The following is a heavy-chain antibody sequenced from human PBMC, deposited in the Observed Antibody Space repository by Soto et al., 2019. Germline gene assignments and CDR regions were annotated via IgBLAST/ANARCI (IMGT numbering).Heavy chain of an antibody. J-gene: IGHJ6*02. CDR3: ARGVRGYYDFWSGYPSPYGMDV. D-gene: IGHD3-3*01. Sequence: GASVKVSCKASGYTFTSYDINWVRQATGQGLEWMGWMNPNSGNTGYAQKFQGRVTTTRNTSISTAYMELSSLRSEDTAVYYCARGVRGYYDFWSGYPSPYGMDVWGQGTTVTVSS. CDR2: MNPNSGNT. V-gene: IGHV1-8*01. CDR1: GYTFTSYD.